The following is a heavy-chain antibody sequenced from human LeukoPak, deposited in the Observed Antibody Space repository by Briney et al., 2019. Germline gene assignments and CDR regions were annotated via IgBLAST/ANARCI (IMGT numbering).Heavy chain of an antibody. CDR2: ISGRSNYI. CDR3: AKKSQPGVDMATIHFDH. CDR1: GFTFSTFS. V-gene: IGHV3-21*01. J-gene: IGHJ4*02. D-gene: IGHD5-24*01. Sequence: PGGSLRLSCAASGFTFSTFSMNWVRQAPGKGLEWVSSISGRSNYIFYADSVKGRFTISRDNSENTLYLQMNSLRAEDTAVYYCAKKSQPGVDMATIHFDHGGQGTLVTVSS.